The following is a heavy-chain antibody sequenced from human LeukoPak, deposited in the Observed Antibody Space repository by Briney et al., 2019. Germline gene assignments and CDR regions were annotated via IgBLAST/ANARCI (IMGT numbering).Heavy chain of an antibody. J-gene: IGHJ4*02. CDR2: MNPNSGNT. Sequence: ASVKVSCKASGYTFTNYDINWVRRAAGQGLEWMGWMNPNSGNTGYAQKFQGRVTMTRSTSISTAYMELSSLTSEDTAVYYCARVSLGYCSGGTCYFQDHWGQGTLVTVSS. CDR1: GYTFTNYD. V-gene: IGHV1-8*01. CDR3: ARVSLGYCSGGTCYFQDH. D-gene: IGHD2-15*01.